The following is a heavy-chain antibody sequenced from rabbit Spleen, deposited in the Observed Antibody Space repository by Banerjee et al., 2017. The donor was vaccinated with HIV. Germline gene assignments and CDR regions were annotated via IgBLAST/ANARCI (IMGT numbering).Heavy chain of an antibody. Sequence: QEQLEESGGDLVKPEGSLTLTCTASGFSFSSSYWMCWVRQAPGKGLELIGCIYTSSGRTWYASWVNGRFTISKPSSTTVTLQATSLTAADTATYFCARDRDTTKDSTTQGLNLWGQGTLVTVS. CDR1: GFSFSSSYW. V-gene: IGHV1S45*01. J-gene: IGHJ3*01. CDR3: ARDRDTTKDSTTQGLNL. D-gene: IGHD1-1*01. CDR2: IYTSSGRT.